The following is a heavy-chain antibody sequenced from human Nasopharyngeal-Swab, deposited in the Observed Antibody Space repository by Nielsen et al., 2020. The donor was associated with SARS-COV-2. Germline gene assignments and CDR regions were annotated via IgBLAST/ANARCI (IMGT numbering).Heavy chain of an antibody. V-gene: IGHV1-46*01. CDR2: INPSGGST. CDR3: ARGSLRFLEWSYYYYYMDV. CDR1: GYTFTSYY. Sequence: ASVKVSCKASGYTFTSYYMHWVRQAPGQGLEWMGIINPSGGSTSYAQKFQGRVTMTRDTSTSTVYMELSSLGSEDTAVYYCARGSLRFLEWSYYYYYMDVWGKGTTVTVSS. D-gene: IGHD3-3*01. J-gene: IGHJ6*03.